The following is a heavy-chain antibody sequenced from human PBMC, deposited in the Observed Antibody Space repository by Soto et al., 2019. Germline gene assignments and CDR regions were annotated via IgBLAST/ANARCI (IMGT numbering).Heavy chain of an antibody. V-gene: IGHV1-69*13. CDR2: ITPMFGTI. CDR3: ARLRRETFLNDAFDI. J-gene: IGHJ3*02. CDR1: GTFKSYS. Sequence: GASVKVSCKASGTFKSYSITWVRQAPGQGLEWMGVITPMFGTINYAQKFQGRVTITADESTNTAYMELSSLRSGDTAVYYRARLRRETFLNDAFDIWGPGTMVTVSS.